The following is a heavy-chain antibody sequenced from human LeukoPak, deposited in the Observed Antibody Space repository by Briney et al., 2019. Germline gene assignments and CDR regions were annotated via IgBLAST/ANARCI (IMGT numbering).Heavy chain of an antibody. D-gene: IGHD5-24*01. CDR3: VATERWLQWDY. Sequence: SETLSLTCTGSGASISSYYWSWIRQPPGKGLEWIAFISNSVSTNYNPSLKSRVTISLDTSRKQLSLRLSSVIAADTAVYYCVATERWLQWDYWGQGTLVTVSS. CDR1: GASISSYY. V-gene: IGHV4-4*08. J-gene: IGHJ4*02. CDR2: ISNSVST.